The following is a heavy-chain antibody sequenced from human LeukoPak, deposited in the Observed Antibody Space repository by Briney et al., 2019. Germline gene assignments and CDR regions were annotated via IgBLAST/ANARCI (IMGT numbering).Heavy chain of an antibody. Sequence: TGRSLRLSCAASGFTFSSYAMHWVRQAQGKAREYVSAISSNGGRTYYANSVKDRFPNYRDNSKNTLHVQKGSLRAEDMAVYYCARDYGYSSGWSHYYYYYYMDVWGKGTTVTVSS. CDR2: ISSNGGRT. CDR1: GFTFSSYA. D-gene: IGHD6-19*01. CDR3: ARDYGYSSGWSHYYYYYYMDV. J-gene: IGHJ6*03. V-gene: IGHV3-64*01.